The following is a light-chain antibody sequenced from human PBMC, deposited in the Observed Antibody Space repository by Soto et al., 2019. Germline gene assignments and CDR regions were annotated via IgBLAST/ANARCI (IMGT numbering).Light chain of an antibody. CDR2: EDN. J-gene: IGLJ2*01. Sequence: NFMLTQPHSVSESPGKTVTISCTGSSGSIASNYVQWYQQRPGSAPTTVIYEDNQRPSGVPDRFSGSIDSSSNSASLTISGLKTEDEAHYYCQSYDSYSVVFGGGTKLTVL. CDR1: SGSIASNY. V-gene: IGLV6-57*02. CDR3: QSYDSYSVV.